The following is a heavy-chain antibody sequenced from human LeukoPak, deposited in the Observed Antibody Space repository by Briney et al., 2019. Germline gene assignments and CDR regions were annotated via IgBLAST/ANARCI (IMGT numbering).Heavy chain of an antibody. D-gene: IGHD6-19*01. Sequence: PGGSLRLSCAASGFTFSNYAMNWVRQAPGKGLEWVSAISTSGGSTDYADSVKGRLTISRDNSKNTLYLQMNSLRADDTAVYYCAKERTGGWPFDYWGQGTLVTVSS. CDR2: ISTSGGST. J-gene: IGHJ4*02. V-gene: IGHV3-23*01. CDR3: AKERTGGWPFDY. CDR1: GFTFSNYA.